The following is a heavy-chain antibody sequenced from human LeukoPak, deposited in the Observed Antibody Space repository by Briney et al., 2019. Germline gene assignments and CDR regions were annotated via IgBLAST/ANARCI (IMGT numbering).Heavy chain of an antibody. CDR1: GLTFSSRW. Sequence: GGSLRLSCAASGLTFSSRWMSWVRQAPGKGLEWVGNIQPDGSEQYPVDSVKGRFTISRDNARNSLFLQMNSLRVEDTAVYYCASQSDARFDPWGQGSLVTVSS. D-gene: IGHD2-21*01. J-gene: IGHJ5*02. CDR3: ASQSDARFDP. CDR2: IQPDGSEQ. V-gene: IGHV3-7*01.